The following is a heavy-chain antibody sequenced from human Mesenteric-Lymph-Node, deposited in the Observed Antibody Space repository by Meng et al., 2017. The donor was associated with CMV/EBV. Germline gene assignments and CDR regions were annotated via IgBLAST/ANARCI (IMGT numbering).Heavy chain of an antibody. D-gene: IGHD3-3*01. Sequence: GESLKISCAASGFTFSSYAMHWVRQAPGKGLEWVAVISYDGSNKYYAESVKGRFTISRDNSKNTLYLQMNSLRAEDTAVYYCASLLWSGHAFDIWGQGTKVTVSS. V-gene: IGHV3-30-3*01. CDR3: ASLLWSGHAFDI. CDR2: ISYDGSNK. CDR1: GFTFSSYA. J-gene: IGHJ3*02.